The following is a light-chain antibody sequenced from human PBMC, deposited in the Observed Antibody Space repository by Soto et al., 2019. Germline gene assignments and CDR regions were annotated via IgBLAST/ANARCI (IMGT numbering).Light chain of an antibody. CDR1: QRVRRN. J-gene: IGKJ1*01. Sequence: EIVMTQSPATLSVSPGERATLSCRASQRVRRNLAWYQQKPGQSRTLLLYGSSPRATGIPARFSRSGSWTDFTLAISGLQSEDFAVYYCQQYNNWLPWNFGKGNMVESK. V-gene: IGKV3-15*01. CDR2: GSS. CDR3: QQYNNWLPWN.